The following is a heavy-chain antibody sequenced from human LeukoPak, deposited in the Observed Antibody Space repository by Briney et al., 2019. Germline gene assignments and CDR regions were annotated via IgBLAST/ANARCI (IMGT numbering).Heavy chain of an antibody. D-gene: IGHD2-2*02. Sequence: GASVTVSCTASGYTFTGYYMHWVRQAPGQGLEWMGRINPNSGGTNYAQKFQGRVTMTRDTSISTAYMELSRLRSDDTAVYYCARELVVPAAILTHYYYGMDVWGQGTTVTVSS. CDR3: ARELVVPAAILTHYYYGMDV. V-gene: IGHV1-2*06. CDR1: GYTFTGYY. CDR2: INPNSGGT. J-gene: IGHJ6*02.